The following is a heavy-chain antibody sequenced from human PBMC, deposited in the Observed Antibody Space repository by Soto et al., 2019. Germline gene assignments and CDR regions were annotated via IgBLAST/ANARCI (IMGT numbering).Heavy chain of an antibody. Sequence: PSETLSLTCSVSNGSIIGFYCTWIRQPPLKIREWIGYIHYSGRTDYNPSLTSRATMSVDTSKNQFSLNLKSITAADTAVYYCVRVGVGIGNHFDSWGRGTLVTVS. CDR1: NGSIIGFY. CDR3: VRVGVGIGNHFDS. J-gene: IGHJ4*02. V-gene: IGHV4-59*12. CDR2: IHYSGRT. D-gene: IGHD1-26*01.